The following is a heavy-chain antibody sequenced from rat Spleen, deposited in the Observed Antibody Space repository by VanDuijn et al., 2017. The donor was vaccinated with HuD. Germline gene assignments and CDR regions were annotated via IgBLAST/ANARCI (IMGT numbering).Heavy chain of an antibody. CDR3: ARPNYGYPFAY. V-gene: IGHV5-7*01. J-gene: IGHJ3*01. D-gene: IGHD1-11*01. CDR2: ISYEGSGT. CDR1: GFTFSDYN. Sequence: EVQLVESGGGLVQPGRSLKLSCAASGFTFSDYNMAWVRQAPKKGLEWVATISYEGSGTFYRDSVKGRFTISRDNARSTLYLQMDSLRSEDTATYYCARPNYGYPFAYWGQGTLVTVSS.